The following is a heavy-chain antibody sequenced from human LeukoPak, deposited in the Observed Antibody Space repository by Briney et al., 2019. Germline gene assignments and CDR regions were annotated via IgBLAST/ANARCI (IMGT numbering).Heavy chain of an antibody. CDR3: ARSTYGSGSYYNRH. V-gene: IGHV3-7*01. D-gene: IGHD3-10*01. J-gene: IGHJ4*02. CDR1: GFTFSDYY. CDR2: IKQDGSEK. Sequence: GGSLRLSCAASGFTFSDYYMSWVRQAPGKGLEWVANIKQDGSEKYYVDSVKSRFTISRDNAKNSLYLQMNSLRAEDTAVYYCARSTYGSGSYYNRHWGQGTLVTVSS.